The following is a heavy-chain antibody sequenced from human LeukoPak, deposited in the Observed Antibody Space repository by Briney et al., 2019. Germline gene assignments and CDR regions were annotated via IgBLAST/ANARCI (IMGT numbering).Heavy chain of an antibody. CDR3: AREKGRGVISPYFDY. D-gene: IGHD3-10*01. J-gene: IGHJ4*02. CDR2: ITGSSSST. CDR1: GFTFSKYV. Sequence: GGSLRLSCAASGFTFSKYVMTWVRQAPGKGLEWVSTITGSSSSTYYADSVKGRFTISRDNSKNTLYLQMNSLRAEDTAVYYCAREKGRGVISPYFDYWGQGTLVTVSS. V-gene: IGHV3-23*01.